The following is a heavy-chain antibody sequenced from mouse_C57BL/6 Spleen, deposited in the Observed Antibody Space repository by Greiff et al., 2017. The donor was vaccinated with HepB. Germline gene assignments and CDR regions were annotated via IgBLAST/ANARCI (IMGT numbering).Heavy chain of an antibody. V-gene: IGHV1-76*01. CDR1: GYTFTDYY. J-gene: IGHJ2*01. D-gene: IGHD2-1*01. CDR2: IYPGSGNT. CDR3: ARGWGNSYFDY. Sequence: VQGVESGAELVRPGASVKLSCKASGYTFTDYYINWVKQRPGQGLEWIARIYPGSGNTYYNEKFKGKATLTAEKSSSTAYMQLSSLTSEDSAVYFCARGWGNSYFDYWGQGTTLTVSS.